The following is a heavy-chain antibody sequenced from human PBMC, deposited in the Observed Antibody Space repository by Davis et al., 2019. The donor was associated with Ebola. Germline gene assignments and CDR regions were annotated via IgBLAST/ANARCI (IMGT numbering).Heavy chain of an antibody. V-gene: IGHV4-39*01. CDR2: IYYSGST. CDR1: GGSISSSSYY. CDR3: ARAVGYYYDSSGYYYRWFDP. J-gene: IGHJ5*02. Sequence: PSETLSLTCTVSGGSISSSSYYWGWIRQPPGKGLEWIGSIYYSGSTYYNPSLKSRVTISVDTSKNQFSLKLSSVTAADTAVYYCARAVGYYYDSSGYYYRWFDPWGQGTLVTVSS. D-gene: IGHD3-22*01.